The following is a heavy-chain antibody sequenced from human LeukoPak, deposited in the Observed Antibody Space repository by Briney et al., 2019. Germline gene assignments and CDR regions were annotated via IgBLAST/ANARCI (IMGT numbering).Heavy chain of an antibody. V-gene: IGHV3-23*01. CDR2: ISGSGGST. CDR3: AKYNSDWYDDY. CDR1: GFTFYSYA. J-gene: IGHJ4*02. D-gene: IGHD6-19*01. Sequence: GGSLRLSCAASGFTFYSYAMTWVRQAPGKGLEWVSAISGSGGSTYYADSVKGRFTISRDNSKNTLYLLMSSLRAEDTALYYCAKYNSDWYDDYWGQGTLVTVSS.